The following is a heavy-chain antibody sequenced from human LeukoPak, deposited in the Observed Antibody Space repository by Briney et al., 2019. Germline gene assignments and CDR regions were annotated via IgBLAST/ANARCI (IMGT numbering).Heavy chain of an antibody. J-gene: IGHJ4*02. D-gene: IGHD3-10*01. Sequence: SETLSLTCAVYGGSFSGYYWSWIRQPPGKGLEWIGEINHSGSTNYNPSLKSRVTISVDTSKTQFSLKLSSVTAADTAVYYCARGRSYYYGSGSSPFDYWGQGTLVTVSS. CDR3: ARGRSYYYGSGSSPFDY. CDR2: INHSGST. V-gene: IGHV4-34*01. CDR1: GGSFSGYY.